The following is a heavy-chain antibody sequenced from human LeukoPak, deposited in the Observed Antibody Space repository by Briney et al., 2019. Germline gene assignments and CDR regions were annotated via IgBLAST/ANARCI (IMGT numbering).Heavy chain of an antibody. CDR2: FTPVIDTA. J-gene: IGHJ5*02. Sequence: SVKGACESSAGTSLSHTFSWVRQAPGQWFEWMGNFTPVIDTANYAQPFQGRVSIYADKSTTTVYMDLSGLRPDDTAVYYCARVNLRGSNYNWFDPWGQGTRVTVSS. CDR1: AGTSLSHT. V-gene: IGHV1-69*08. D-gene: IGHD3-10*01. CDR3: ARVNLRGSNYNWFDP.